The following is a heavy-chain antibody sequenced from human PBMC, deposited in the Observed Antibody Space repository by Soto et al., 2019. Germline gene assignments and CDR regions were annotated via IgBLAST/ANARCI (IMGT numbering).Heavy chain of an antibody. J-gene: IGHJ6*02. CDR1: GGTFSTSA. D-gene: IGHD5-12*01. Sequence: QVQLEQSGAEVKQPGSSVRVSCKASGGTFSTSAISWVRQAPGQGLEWMGGMIPIFRTPDYAQKFQGRVTVSADESTSTAYMELNGLRSDDTAVYYCARDNDRLQLGGNYYYILDVWGQGTTVTVSS. CDR2: MIPIFRTP. CDR3: ARDNDRLQLGGNYYYILDV. V-gene: IGHV1-69*12.